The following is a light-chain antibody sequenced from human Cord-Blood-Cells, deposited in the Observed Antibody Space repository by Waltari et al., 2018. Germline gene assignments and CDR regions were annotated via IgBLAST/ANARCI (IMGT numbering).Light chain of an antibody. V-gene: IGLV2-23*01. CDR1: TSEVGSYNL. J-gene: IGLJ3*02. Sequence: QSALNQPAPVSGPPGQSRTISCTVTTSEVGSYNLFPWYLQHPGKAPKLMIYEGSKRPSGVSNRFSGSKSGNTASLTISGLQAEDEADYYCCSYAGSSTWVFGGGTKLTVL. CDR2: EGS. CDR3: CSYAGSSTWV.